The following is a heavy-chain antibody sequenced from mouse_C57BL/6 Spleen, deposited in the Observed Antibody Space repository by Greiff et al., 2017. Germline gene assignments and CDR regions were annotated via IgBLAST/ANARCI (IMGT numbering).Heavy chain of an antibody. CDR3: VRHEEYYAMDY. CDR1: GFSFNTYA. Sequence: EVQRVESGGGLVQPKGSLTLSCAASGFSFNTYAMNWVRQAPGKGLEWVARIRSKSNNYATYYADSVKDRFTISRDDSESMLYLQMNNLKTEDTAMYYCVRHEEYYAMDYWGQGTSVTVSS. V-gene: IGHV10-1*01. J-gene: IGHJ4*01. CDR2: IRSKSNNYAT.